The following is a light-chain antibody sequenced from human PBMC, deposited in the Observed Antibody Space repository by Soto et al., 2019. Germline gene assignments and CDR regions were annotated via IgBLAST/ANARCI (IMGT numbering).Light chain of an antibody. V-gene: IGLV1-44*01. CDR1: SSNIGSNT. CDR3: AAWDGSLNDPV. Sequence: QAVVTQPPSASGTPGQRVTISCSGSSSNIGSNTVNWYQQLPGTAPRLLIYSNNQRPSGVPDRFSGSKSGTSASLAISGLQSEDEADYYCAAWDGSLNDPVFGGVTQLTVL. CDR2: SNN. J-gene: IGLJ7*01.